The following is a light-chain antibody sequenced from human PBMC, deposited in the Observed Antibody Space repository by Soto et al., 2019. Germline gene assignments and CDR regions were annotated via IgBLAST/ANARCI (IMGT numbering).Light chain of an antibody. CDR3: HKYNSLPPT. CDR2: AAS. Sequence: DFQLAQSPSSLSPSVGDRVTITCRASQHIMNDLAWYHQKPGKPPRLLISAASTLQSGVPSRFSASGFGTEFTLTISSLQPEDAATYYCHKYNSLPPTFGGGTKVDIK. J-gene: IGKJ4*01. CDR1: QHIMND. V-gene: IGKV1-27*01.